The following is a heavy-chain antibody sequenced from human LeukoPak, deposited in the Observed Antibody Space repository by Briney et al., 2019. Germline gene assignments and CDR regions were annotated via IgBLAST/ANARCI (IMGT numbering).Heavy chain of an antibody. Sequence: GGSLRLSCVASGFSLSIYWMGWVRQAPGKGLEWVSNIKENGSETYYVGSVKGRFTISRDNAKNSLYLQVNSLRAEDTATYYCVRPDFRGSSWDFAYWGQGALVTVSS. CDR2: IKENGSET. D-gene: IGHD6-13*01. V-gene: IGHV3-7*04. CDR1: GFSLSIYW. J-gene: IGHJ4*02. CDR3: VRPDFRGSSWDFAY.